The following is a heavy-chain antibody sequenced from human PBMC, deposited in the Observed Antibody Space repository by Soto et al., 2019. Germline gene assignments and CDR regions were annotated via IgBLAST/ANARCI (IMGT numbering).Heavy chain of an antibody. CDR1: GFTFSSSW. D-gene: IGHD1-26*01. CDR3: AKGWGAS. Sequence: EVQLVESEGGLVQPGGSLRLSCAASGFTFSSSWMTWVRHAPGKGLEWVATIKEDGSEEHYVGSVRGRFTICRDNAKNSLYLQMNSLRGEDSAVYYCAKGWGASWGQGTLVTVSS. V-gene: IGHV3-7*01. J-gene: IGHJ5*02. CDR2: IKEDGSEE.